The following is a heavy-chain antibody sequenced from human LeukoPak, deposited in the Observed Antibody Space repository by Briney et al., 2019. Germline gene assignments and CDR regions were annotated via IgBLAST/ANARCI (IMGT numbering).Heavy chain of an antibody. CDR3: AKAMCSGGTCYCHFDY. Sequence: GGSLRLSCAASGFTFSSYAMSWVRQAPGKGLEWVSVISGSGGSTYYADSVKGRFTISRDTSKNTLYLQMNSLRAEDTAVYYCAKAMCSGGTCYCHFDYWGQGTLVTVSS. D-gene: IGHD2-15*01. CDR2: ISGSGGST. J-gene: IGHJ4*02. CDR1: GFTFSSYA. V-gene: IGHV3-23*01.